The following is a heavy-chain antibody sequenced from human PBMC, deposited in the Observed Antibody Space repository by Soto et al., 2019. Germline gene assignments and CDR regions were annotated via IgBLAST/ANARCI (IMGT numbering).Heavy chain of an antibody. CDR3: AKDLEVLSARFES. D-gene: IGHD2-15*01. CDR1: GFTFGNYA. Sequence: EVQLLESGGGLVQPGGSLRLSCRASGFTFGNYAMAWVRQAPGKGLEWVSGISASGGRTYYADSAKGRFTISRDNSNNTLYRQMSSLRAEDTAVYYCAKDLEVLSARFESWGQGALVTVSS. V-gene: IGHV3-23*01. J-gene: IGHJ4*02. CDR2: ISASGGRT.